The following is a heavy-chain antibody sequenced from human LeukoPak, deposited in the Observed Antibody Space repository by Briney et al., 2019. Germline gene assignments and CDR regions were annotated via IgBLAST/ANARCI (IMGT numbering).Heavy chain of an antibody. J-gene: IGHJ4*02. CDR1: GGSISSSSYY. CDR3: ARLVSAAAGTRVY. Sequence: PSETLSLTCTVSGGSISSSSYYWGWIRQPLGKGLEWIGSIYYSGSTYYNPSLKSRVTISVDTSKNQFSLKLSSVTAADTAVYYCARLVSAAAGTRVYWGQGTLVTVSS. D-gene: IGHD6-13*01. CDR2: IYYSGST. V-gene: IGHV4-39*01.